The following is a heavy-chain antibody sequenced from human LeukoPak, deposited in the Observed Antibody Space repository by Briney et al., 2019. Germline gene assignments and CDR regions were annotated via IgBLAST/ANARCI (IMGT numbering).Heavy chain of an antibody. CDR3: ARAVQLERPPPLIGYYYMDV. V-gene: IGHV4-59*11. D-gene: IGHD1-1*01. CDR2: IFYSGST. Sequence: SETLSLTCTVSGGSISSHYWSWIRQPPGKGLEWIGYIFYSGSTNYNPSLKSRVTISVGTSKNQFSLKLRSVTAADTAVYYCARAVQLERPPPLIGYYYMDVWGKGTTVTVSS. J-gene: IGHJ6*03. CDR1: GGSISSHY.